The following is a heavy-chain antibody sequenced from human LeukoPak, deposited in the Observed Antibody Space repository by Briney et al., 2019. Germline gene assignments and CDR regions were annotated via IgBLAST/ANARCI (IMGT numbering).Heavy chain of an antibody. CDR1: GGTFSKYV. D-gene: IGHD5-18*01. J-gene: IGHJ4*02. CDR2: ILPIFGTA. CDR3: VSPCEGYRHGVCLGY. V-gene: IGHV1-69*05. Sequence: APVKVSCKASGGTFSKYVINWVRQAPGQGLEWMGGILPIFGTANYTQKLQGRVTITTDKSTSTISMELRGLRSVDTAVYYCVSPCEGYRHGVCLGYWGQGTLVTVSS.